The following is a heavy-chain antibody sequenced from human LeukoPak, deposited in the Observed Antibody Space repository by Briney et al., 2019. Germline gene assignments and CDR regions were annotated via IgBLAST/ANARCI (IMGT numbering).Heavy chain of an antibody. Sequence: SQTLSLTCTVSGGSISSGDYYWSWIRQPPGKGLEWIGYIYYSGSTYYNPSLKSRVTISVDTSKNQFSLKLSSVTAADTAVYYCARVTIQLRLRGYFDYWGQGTLVTVSS. CDR1: GGSISSGDYY. J-gene: IGHJ4*02. D-gene: IGHD5-18*01. CDR3: ARVTIQLRLRGYFDY. CDR2: IYYSGST. V-gene: IGHV4-30-4*01.